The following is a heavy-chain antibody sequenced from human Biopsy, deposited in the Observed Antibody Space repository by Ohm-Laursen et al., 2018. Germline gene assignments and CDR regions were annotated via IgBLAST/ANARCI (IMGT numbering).Heavy chain of an antibody. J-gene: IGHJ4*02. CDR3: ARTRRSIVIKPAAVVFDN. D-gene: IGHD2-2*01. CDR2: ISSGATNT. CDR1: GFTFSDYF. Sequence: GSLRLSCAASGFTFSDYFMSWVRQAPGKGLEWVSYISSGATNTNYADSVKGRFTISRDNAKNSLHLQMNSLRPEDTAVYYCARTRRSIVIKPAAVVFDNWGQGTLVTVSS. V-gene: IGHV3-11*01.